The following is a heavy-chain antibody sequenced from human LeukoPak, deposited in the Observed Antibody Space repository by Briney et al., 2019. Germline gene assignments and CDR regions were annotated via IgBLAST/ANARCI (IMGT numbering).Heavy chain of an antibody. CDR2: IKQDGSEK. CDR1: GFTFSSYW. D-gene: IGHD5-12*01. Sequence: GGSLRLSCAASGFTFSSYWMSWVRQAPGKGLEWVANIKQDGSEKYYVDSVKGRFTISRDNAKNSLYLQMNSLRAEDTAVYYCARVVHSGYDYFFSGLEQDYYYGMDVWGQGTTVTVSS. V-gene: IGHV3-7*01. J-gene: IGHJ6*02. CDR3: ARVVHSGYDYFFSGLEQDYYYGMDV.